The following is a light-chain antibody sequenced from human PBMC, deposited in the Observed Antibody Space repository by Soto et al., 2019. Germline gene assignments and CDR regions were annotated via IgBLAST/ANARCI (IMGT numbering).Light chain of an antibody. V-gene: IGLV2-11*01. Sequence: QSVLTQPRSVSGSPGQSVTISCTGTSSDVGGYNYISWYQQHPGKAPKLMIYDVSKWPSGVPDRFSGSKSANTASLTISGLQAEDEAAYYCSSYAGTHPVVFGGGTKLTVL. CDR2: DVS. J-gene: IGLJ2*01. CDR1: SSDVGGYNY. CDR3: SSYAGTHPVV.